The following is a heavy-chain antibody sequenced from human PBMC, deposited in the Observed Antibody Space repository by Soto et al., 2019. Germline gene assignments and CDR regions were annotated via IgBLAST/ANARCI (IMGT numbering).Heavy chain of an antibody. Sequence: GESLKISCKGSGYSFTSYWIGWVCQMPGKGLEWMGIIYPGDSDTRYSPSFQGQVTISADKSISTAYLQWSSLKASDTAMYYCARRRAVAGTGYYYGMDVWGQGTTVTVSS. CDR3: ARRRAVAGTGYYYGMDV. CDR2: IYPGDSDT. V-gene: IGHV5-51*01. J-gene: IGHJ6*02. CDR1: GYSFTSYW. D-gene: IGHD6-19*01.